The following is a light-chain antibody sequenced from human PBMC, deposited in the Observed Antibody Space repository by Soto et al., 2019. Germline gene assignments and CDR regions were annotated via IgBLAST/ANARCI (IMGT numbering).Light chain of an antibody. J-gene: IGLJ3*02. CDR3: ETWDGNTRV. V-gene: IGLV4-60*02. CDR1: SGHSSYI. Sequence: QSVLTQSSSASASLGSSVKLTCTLRSGHSSYIIAWHQQQPGKAPRYLMKLEGSGSYNKGSGVPDRFSGSSSGADRYLTISNLQFEDEADYYCETWDGNTRVFGGGTKLTVL. CDR2: LEGSGSY.